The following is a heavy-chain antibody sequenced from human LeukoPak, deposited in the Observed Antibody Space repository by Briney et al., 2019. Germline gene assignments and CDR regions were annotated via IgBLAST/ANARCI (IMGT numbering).Heavy chain of an antibody. Sequence: GGSLRLSCAASGFTFSSYGMSWVRQAPGKGLEWVSAISGSGGSTYYADSVKGRFTISRDNAKNTLYLQMDSLRAEDTAVYYCAGTWSFDYWGQGTLVTVSS. CDR1: GFTFSSYG. CDR2: ISGSGGST. D-gene: IGHD2-15*01. CDR3: AGTWSFDY. J-gene: IGHJ4*02. V-gene: IGHV3-23*01.